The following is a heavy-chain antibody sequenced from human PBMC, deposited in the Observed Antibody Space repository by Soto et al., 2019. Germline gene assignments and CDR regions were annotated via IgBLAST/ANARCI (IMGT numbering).Heavy chain of an antibody. CDR1: GFPFSSYA. CDR2: ISGSGGSA. Sequence: PGGSLRLSCEASGFPFSSYAMSWVRQAPGKGLEWVSAISGSGGSAYYADSVKGRFTISRDNSKNTLYLQMNSLRAEDTAVYYCALVGRRAAAGDYWGQGTLVTVSS. V-gene: IGHV3-23*01. CDR3: ALVGRRAAAGDY. J-gene: IGHJ4*02. D-gene: IGHD6-13*01.